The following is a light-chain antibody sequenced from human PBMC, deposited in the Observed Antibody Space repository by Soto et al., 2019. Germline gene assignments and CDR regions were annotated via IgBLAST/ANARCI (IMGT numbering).Light chain of an antibody. J-gene: IGLJ1*01. CDR2: SNN. Sequence: QPVLTQPPSASGTPGQRVTISCSASSSSIGRNYVYWYQQLPGTAPKLLIFSNNQRPSGVPDRFSGSRSGTSASLAISGLRSEDEAVYYCAAWDDSLSGLYVFGAGTKLTVL. V-gene: IGLV1-47*02. CDR1: SSSIGRNY. CDR3: AAWDDSLSGLYV.